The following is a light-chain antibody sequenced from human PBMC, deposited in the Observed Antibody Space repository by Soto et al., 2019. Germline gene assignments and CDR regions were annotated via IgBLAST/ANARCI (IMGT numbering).Light chain of an antibody. Sequence: QSALTQPPSVSAAPGQTVIISCSGSSSNIGNNYVSWYQQVPGTAPKLLITENNKRPSGIPDRFSGSKSGPSAILGITGLQTGDEADYYCGTWDTSLRVVVFGGGTKLTVL. CDR2: ENN. V-gene: IGLV1-51*02. J-gene: IGLJ3*02. CDR1: SSNIGNNY. CDR3: GTWDTSLRVVV.